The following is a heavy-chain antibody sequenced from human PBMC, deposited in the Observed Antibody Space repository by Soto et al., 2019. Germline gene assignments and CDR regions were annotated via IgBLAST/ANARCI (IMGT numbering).Heavy chain of an antibody. CDR3: ISDYGDYDY. Sequence: SETLSLTCAVYGGSFSGYYWSWIRQPPGKGLEWIGEINHSGSTNYNPSLKSRVTISVDTSKNQFSLKLSSVTAADTAVYYCISDYGDYDYWGQGTLVTVSS. CDR1: GGSFSGYY. V-gene: IGHV4-34*01. CDR2: INHSGST. J-gene: IGHJ4*02. D-gene: IGHD4-17*01.